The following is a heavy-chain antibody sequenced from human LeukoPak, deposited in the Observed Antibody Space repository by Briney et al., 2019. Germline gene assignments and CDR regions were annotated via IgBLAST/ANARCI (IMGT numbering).Heavy chain of an antibody. CDR2: IHGGGTT. CDR3: ARAPYYGGNGGQ. D-gene: IGHD4-23*01. J-gene: IGHJ4*02. CDR1: GFAVSNNY. Sequence: GGSLRLSCAASGFAVSNNYVSWVRQAPGKGLEWVSLIHGGGTTYYAASVKGRFTISTDTSQNTVYLQMNSLRAEDTAVYYCARAPYYGGNGGQWGRGTLVTVAS. V-gene: IGHV3-53*01.